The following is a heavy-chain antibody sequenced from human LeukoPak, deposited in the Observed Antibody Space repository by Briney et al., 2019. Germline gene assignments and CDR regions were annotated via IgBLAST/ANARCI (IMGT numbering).Heavy chain of an antibody. CDR1: GFTFSSYS. V-gene: IGHV3-21*01. Sequence: GGSLRLSCAASGFTFSSYSMNWVRQAPGKGLEWVSSISSSRSYIYYADSVKGRFTISRDNAKNSLYPQMNRLRAEDTAVYYCARDNPDRYCSSTSCYQDYWGQGTLVTVSS. J-gene: IGHJ4*02. D-gene: IGHD2-2*01. CDR3: ARDNPDRYCSSTSCYQDY. CDR2: ISSSRSYI.